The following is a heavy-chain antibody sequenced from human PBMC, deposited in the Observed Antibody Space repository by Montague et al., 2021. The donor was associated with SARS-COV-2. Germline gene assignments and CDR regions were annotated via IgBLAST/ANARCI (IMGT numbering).Heavy chain of an antibody. CDR1: GGSISSSSYY. Sequence: SETLSLTCTVSGGSISSSSYYWGWIRQPPGKGLEWIGSIYYSGSTYYNPSLKSRVTISVDTSKNQFSLKLSSATAADTAVYYCAGKSITMVQGVIMGAFDIWGQGTMVTVSS. V-gene: IGHV4-39*07. CDR2: IYYSGST. D-gene: IGHD3-10*01. CDR3: AGKSITMVQGVIMGAFDI. J-gene: IGHJ3*02.